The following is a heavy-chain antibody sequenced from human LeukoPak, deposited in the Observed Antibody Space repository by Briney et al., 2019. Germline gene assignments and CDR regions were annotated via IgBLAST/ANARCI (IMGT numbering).Heavy chain of an antibody. J-gene: IGHJ4*02. Sequence: SETLSLTCTVSGGSISSGGYYWSWIRQHPGKGLEWIGYIYYSGSTYYNPSLKSRVSISVDTSKNQFSLKLSSVTAADTAVYYCARAEAAASFDYWGQGTLVTVSS. CDR2: IYYSGST. D-gene: IGHD6-13*01. V-gene: IGHV4-31*03. CDR3: ARAEAAASFDY. CDR1: GGSISSGGYY.